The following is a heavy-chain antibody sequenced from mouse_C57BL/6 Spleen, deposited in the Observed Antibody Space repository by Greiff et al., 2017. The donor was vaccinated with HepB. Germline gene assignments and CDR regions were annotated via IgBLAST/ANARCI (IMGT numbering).Heavy chain of an antibody. CDR1: GYTFTSYW. D-gene: IGHD2-5*01. J-gene: IGHJ1*03. Sequence: QVQLQQPGAELVRPGSSVKLSCKASGYTFTSYWMHWVKQRPIQGLEWIGNIDPSDSETHYNQKFKDKATLTVYKSSSTAYMQLSSLTSEDSAVYYCTSAYYSNYGGYFDVWGTGTTVTVSS. CDR2: IDPSDSET. CDR3: TSAYYSNYGGYFDV. V-gene: IGHV1-52*01.